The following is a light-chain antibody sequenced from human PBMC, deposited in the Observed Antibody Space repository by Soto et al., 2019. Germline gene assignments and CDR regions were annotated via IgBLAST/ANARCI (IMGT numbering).Light chain of an antibody. V-gene: IGLV2-23*01. CDR3: CSSAPSRTVV. CDR1: STDFENYNL. Sequence: QSALTQPASVSGSPGQSITISCTRSSTDFENYNLVSWYQHCPDKAPKLIIYEGNKRPSGVSNRFSGSEPGNTASLTISGLQAEDEADYYCCSSAPSRTVVFGTGTKVTVL. J-gene: IGLJ1*01. CDR2: EGN.